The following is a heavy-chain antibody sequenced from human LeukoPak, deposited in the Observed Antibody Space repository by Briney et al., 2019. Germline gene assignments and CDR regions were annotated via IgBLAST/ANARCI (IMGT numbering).Heavy chain of an antibody. V-gene: IGHV3-53*04. CDR2: IYSGGST. CDR1: GFTVSSNY. J-gene: IGHJ6*02. Sequence: GGSLRLSCAASGFTVSSNYMSWVRQAPGKGLEWVSVIYSGGSTYYADSVKGRFTISRHNSKNTLYPQMNSLRAEDTAVYYCARLDYSNYYYYYGMDVWGQGTRSPSP. CDR3: ARLDYSNYYYYYGMDV. D-gene: IGHD4-4*01.